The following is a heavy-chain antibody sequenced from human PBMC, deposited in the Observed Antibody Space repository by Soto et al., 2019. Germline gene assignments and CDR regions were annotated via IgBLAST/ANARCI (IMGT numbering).Heavy chain of an antibody. D-gene: IGHD3-10*01. V-gene: IGHV1-2*04. Sequence: QVQLVQSGAEVKKPGASVKVSCKASGYTFTGYYMHWVRQAPGQGLEWMGWINPNSGVTNYAQKFQGWVTMTRDTSISTAYMELSRLRSDDTAVYYCARDVGFGEWKDVWGQGTTVTVSS. CDR1: GYTFTGYY. J-gene: IGHJ6*02. CDR3: ARDVGFGEWKDV. CDR2: INPNSGVT.